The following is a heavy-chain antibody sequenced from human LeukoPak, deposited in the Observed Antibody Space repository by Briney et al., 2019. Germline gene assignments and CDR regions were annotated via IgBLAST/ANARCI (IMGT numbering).Heavy chain of an antibody. CDR3: ASFHISMKSYNGLHY. D-gene: IGHD3-10*01. CDR1: AYNFTTYW. CDR2: INPGDSDT. J-gene: IGHJ4*02. Sequence: AESLEISCNASAYNFTTYWIGGVRHMPPKGREWMGIINPGDSDTRYSTCSQSHGSILAEKCPNTAYPQWNSLKASDTAMYYYASFHISMKSYNGLHYWGQGTLVTVSS. V-gene: IGHV5-51*01.